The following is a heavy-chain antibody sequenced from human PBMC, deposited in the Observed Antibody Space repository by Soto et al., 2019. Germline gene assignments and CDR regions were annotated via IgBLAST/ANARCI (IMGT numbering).Heavy chain of an antibody. CDR2: ISYDGSNK. CDR3: ARGSRLYGMDV. CDR1: GFTFSSYG. D-gene: IGHD6-13*01. J-gene: IGHJ6*02. Sequence: GGSLRLSCAASGFTFSSYGMHWVRQAPGKGLEWVAVISYDGSNKCYAASVKGRFTISRDNSKNTLYLQMNSLRAGDTAVYFCARGSRLYGMDVWGQGTTVTVSS. V-gene: IGHV3-30*03.